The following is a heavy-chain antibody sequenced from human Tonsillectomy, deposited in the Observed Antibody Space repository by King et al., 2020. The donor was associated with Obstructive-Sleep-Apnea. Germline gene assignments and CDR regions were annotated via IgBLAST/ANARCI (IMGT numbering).Heavy chain of an antibody. CDR1: GGSISSSSYY. CDR2: IDYSGST. D-gene: IGHD2-15*01. V-gene: IGHV4-39*07. CDR3: ARDSEHCSGGSCYSSQDWFDP. Sequence: QLQESGPGLVKPSETLSLTCTVSGGSISSSSYYWGWIRQPPGKGLEGIGRIDYSGSTYYNPSLKSRVTISVDTSKNQFSLKLSTVTAAATALYYCARDSEHCSGGSCYSSQDWFDPWGQGTLVTVSS. J-gene: IGHJ5*02.